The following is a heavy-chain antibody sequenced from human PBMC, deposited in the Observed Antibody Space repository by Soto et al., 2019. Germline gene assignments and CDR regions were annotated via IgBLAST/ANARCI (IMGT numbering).Heavy chain of an antibody. Sequence: HPGGSLRLSCAASGFTFSDSAMHWVRQASGKGLEWVGRIRSRPNNYATAYAASVKGRFTISRDDSKNTAYLQMNSLKTEDAAVYYCTRRIEDYDSSPLDDNWGQGTLVTVSS. CDR1: GFTFSDSA. V-gene: IGHV3-73*01. D-gene: IGHD3-22*01. CDR3: TRRIEDYDSSPLDDN. CDR2: IRSRPNNYAT. J-gene: IGHJ4*02.